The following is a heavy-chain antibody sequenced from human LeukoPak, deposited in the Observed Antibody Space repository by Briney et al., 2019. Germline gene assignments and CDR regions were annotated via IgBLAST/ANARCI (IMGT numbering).Heavy chain of an antibody. V-gene: IGHV3-74*01. D-gene: IGHD2-15*01. Sequence: SGGSLRLSCAASGFTFSAYWMHWVRQAPGKGLVWVSRMNSDASSTSSADSVKGRFTISRDNSKNSLCLQMNSMRTEDTALYYCAKDIKREDDRRGQGPKSDWGQGTLVTVSS. CDR3: AKDIKREDDRRGQGPKSD. CDR2: MNSDASST. CDR1: GFTFSAYW. J-gene: IGHJ4*02.